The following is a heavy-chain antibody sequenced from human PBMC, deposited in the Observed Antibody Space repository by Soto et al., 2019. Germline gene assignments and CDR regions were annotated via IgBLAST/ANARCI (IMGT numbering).Heavy chain of an antibody. CDR2: IRSNAYGGAT. CDR3: GRDGLPHGYFDWSAIDY. Sequence: GWSLRLSCAASGFNFGDYVMSWVRQAPGKGLEWVGFIRSNAYGGATEYAASLRGRFTISRDDSNSIVYLQMNSLKTEDTAVYYCGRDGLPHGYFDWSAIDYWGQGTLVTVS. V-gene: IGHV3-49*04. J-gene: IGHJ4*02. D-gene: IGHD3-9*01. CDR1: GFNFGDYV.